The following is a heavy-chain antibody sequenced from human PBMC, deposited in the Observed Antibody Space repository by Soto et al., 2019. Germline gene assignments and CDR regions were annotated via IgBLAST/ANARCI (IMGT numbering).Heavy chain of an antibody. J-gene: IGHJ4*02. CDR3: ARGDLIKAAGRNRFDY. D-gene: IGHD6-13*01. V-gene: IGHV4-59*01. CDR2: IYYSGST. Sequence: ASLYITITVCGASISSYVWSWIRQPPGKGLEWIGYIYYSGSTNYNPSLKSRGTISVDTSKNQFSLELSSVTAADTAVYYCARGDLIKAAGRNRFDYWGQGTLVTVSS. CDR1: GASISSYV.